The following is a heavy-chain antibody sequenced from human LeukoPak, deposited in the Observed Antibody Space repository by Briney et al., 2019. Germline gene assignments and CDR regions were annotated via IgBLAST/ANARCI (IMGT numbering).Heavy chain of an antibody. Sequence: SETLSLTCAVSGGSMSTRNYYWGWIRQPPGKGLEWIGHKYYSGSTYYNPSLKSRVSISVDTTIYQFSLNLSSVTAADTAVYYCARATVTKGVLWYFDYWGQGTLVTVSS. CDR1: GGSMSTRNYY. V-gene: IGHV4-39*07. CDR3: ARATVTKGVLWYFDY. D-gene: IGHD4-17*01. CDR2: KYYSGST. J-gene: IGHJ4*02.